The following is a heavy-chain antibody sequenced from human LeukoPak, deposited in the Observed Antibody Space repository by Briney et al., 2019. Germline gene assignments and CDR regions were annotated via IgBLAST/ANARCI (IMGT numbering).Heavy chain of an antibody. CDR3: ARVVGPDYYDSGGYYFQAFDI. D-gene: IGHD3-22*01. CDR2: INPNSGGT. CDR1: GYTFTGYY. J-gene: IGHJ3*02. V-gene: IGHV1-2*06. Sequence: ASVKVSCKASGYTFTGYYMHWVRQAPGQGLEWMGRINPNSGGTNYAQKFQGRVTITADESTSTAYMELSSLRSEDTAVYYCARVVGPDYYDSGGYYFQAFDIWGQGTMVTVSS.